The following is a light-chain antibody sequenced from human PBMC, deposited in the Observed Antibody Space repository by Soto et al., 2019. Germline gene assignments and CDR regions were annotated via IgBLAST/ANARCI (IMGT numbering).Light chain of an antibody. J-gene: IGLJ1*01. CDR3: CSYAGSNYV. Sequence: QSVLTQPASVSGSPGQSITISCTGTSIDVGSYNLVSWYKQHPGKAPKLMIYEGSKRPSGVSNRFSGSKSGNTASLTISGLQAEDEADYYCCSYAGSNYVFGTGTKVTVL. V-gene: IGLV2-23*01. CDR2: EGS. CDR1: SIDVGSYNL.